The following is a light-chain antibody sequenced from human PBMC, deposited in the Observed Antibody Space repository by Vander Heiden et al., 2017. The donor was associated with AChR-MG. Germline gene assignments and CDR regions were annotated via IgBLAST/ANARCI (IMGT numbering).Light chain of an antibody. V-gene: IGLV1-44*01. CDR2: SDD. Sequence: QSVLAQPPSASGTPGRRVTVSCSGSSSNIGSNSVNWYQQVPGRAPKLLIHSDDHRPSGVPDRFSGSRSGTSASLAITGLQSEDEAVYYCATWDDSLTAYFFGPGTTVTVL. J-gene: IGLJ1*01. CDR1: SSNIGSNS. CDR3: ATWDDSLTAYF.